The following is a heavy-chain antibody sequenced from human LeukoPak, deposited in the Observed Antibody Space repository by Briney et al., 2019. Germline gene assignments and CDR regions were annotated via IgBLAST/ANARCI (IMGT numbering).Heavy chain of an antibody. J-gene: IGHJ3*02. Sequence: GGSLRLSCASSGFMFSKYDMHWVRQAPGKGLEWVAFMSYDGIYKDYADSVKGRFTISRDNSKNTLYLQMNSLRAEDTAVYYCATHYDHGVADAFDIWGQGTMVTVSS. D-gene: IGHD3-3*01. V-gene: IGHV3-30*19. CDR2: MSYDGIYK. CDR1: GFMFSKYD. CDR3: ATHYDHGVADAFDI.